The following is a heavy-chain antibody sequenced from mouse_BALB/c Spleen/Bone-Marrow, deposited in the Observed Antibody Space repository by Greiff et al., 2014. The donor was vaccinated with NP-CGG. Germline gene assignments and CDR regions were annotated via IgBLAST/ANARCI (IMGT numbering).Heavy chain of an antibody. V-gene: IGHV1-15*01. J-gene: IGHJ4*01. CDR3: TREGIYFGYDVPMDY. CDR1: GYKFTDYE. CDR2: IDPETGGT. Sequence: VKLMESGAELVRPGASVTLSCKASGYKFTDYEMHLVKQTPVHGLEWIGSIDPETGGTAYNQNFKGKATLTADRSSTTVYMELRSLTSEDSAVYYCTREGIYFGYDVPMDYWGQGTSVTVSS. D-gene: IGHD2-2*01.